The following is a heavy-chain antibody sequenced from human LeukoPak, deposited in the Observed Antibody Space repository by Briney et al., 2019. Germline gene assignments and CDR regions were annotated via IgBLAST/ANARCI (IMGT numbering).Heavy chain of an antibody. Sequence: GESLKISCKGSGYSFTSYWIGWVRQMPGKGLEWMGIIYPGDSDTRYSPSSQGQVTISADKSISTAYLQWSSLKASDTAMYYCARRREYSSSSGNWFDPWGQGTLVTVSS. CDR2: IYPGDSDT. D-gene: IGHD6-6*01. J-gene: IGHJ5*02. CDR3: ARRREYSSSSGNWFDP. V-gene: IGHV5-51*01. CDR1: GYSFTSYW.